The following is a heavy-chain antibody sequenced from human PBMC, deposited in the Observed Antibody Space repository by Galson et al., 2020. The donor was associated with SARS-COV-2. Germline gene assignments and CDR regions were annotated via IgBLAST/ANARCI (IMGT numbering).Heavy chain of an antibody. D-gene: IGHD3-10*01. J-gene: IGHJ4*02. V-gene: IGHV4-31*03. CDR2: CYDSGST. CDR3: ARGPMVRGLGVGD. CDR1: GGSVSSGGYY. Sequence: ASETLSLTCTVSGGSVSSGGYYWHWIRQHPGKGLEWIGYCYDSGSTHYNPSLKSRVGISVDTSENQFSLKLSSVTAADTAVYYCARGPMVRGLGVGDWGQGTLVTVSS.